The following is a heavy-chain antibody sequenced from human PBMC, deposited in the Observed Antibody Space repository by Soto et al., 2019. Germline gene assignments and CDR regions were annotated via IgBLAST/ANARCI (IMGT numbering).Heavy chain of an antibody. CDR3: ARISAYSSGWYTYYFDY. J-gene: IGHJ4*01. CDR1: GGSTSSYY. CDR2: FFYGGTS. Sequence: SETLSLTCTVSGGSTSSYYWGWIRQPPGKALEWIGYFFYGGTSNYNPSLRSRVTISGDTAENQLSLRLTSVTAADTAVYYCARISAYSSGWYTYYFDYWGHGILVTVSS. V-gene: IGHV4-59*01. D-gene: IGHD6-13*01.